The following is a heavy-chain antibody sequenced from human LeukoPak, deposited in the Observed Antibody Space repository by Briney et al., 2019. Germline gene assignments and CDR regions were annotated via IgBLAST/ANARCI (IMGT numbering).Heavy chain of an antibody. CDR1: GGSISSGGYY. J-gene: IGHJ5*02. V-gene: IGHV4-31*03. Sequence: PSQTLSLTCTVSGGSISSGGYYWSWIRQHPGKGLEWIGYIYYSGSTYYYPSLKSRVTISVDTSKNQFSLKLSSVTAADTAVYYCARGEGDIVVVPAAMDWFDPWGQGTLVTVSS. CDR3: ARGEGDIVVVPAAMDWFDP. D-gene: IGHD2-2*01. CDR2: IYYSGST.